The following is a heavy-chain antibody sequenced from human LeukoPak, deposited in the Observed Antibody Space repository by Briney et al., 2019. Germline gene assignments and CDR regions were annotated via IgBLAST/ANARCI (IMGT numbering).Heavy chain of an antibody. J-gene: IGHJ4*02. D-gene: IGHD3-10*01. CDR3: ARWHYYGSGSPPYFDY. V-gene: IGHV1-18*01. CDR1: GYTFTNYG. Sequence: ASVKVSCKASGYTFTNYGISWVRQAPGQGLEWMGWISAYNGNTNYAQKLQGRVTMTTDTSTSTAYMELRSLRSDDTAVYYCARWHYYGSGSPPYFDYWGQGTLVTVSS. CDR2: ISAYNGNT.